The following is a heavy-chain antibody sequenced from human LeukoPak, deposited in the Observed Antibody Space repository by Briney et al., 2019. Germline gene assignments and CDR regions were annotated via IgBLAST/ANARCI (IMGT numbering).Heavy chain of an antibody. D-gene: IGHD3-10*01. CDR1: GGSFSGYY. Sequence: SETLSLTCAVYGGSFSGYYWSWIRQPPGRGLEWIGEINHSGSTNYNPSLKSRVTISVDTSKNQFSLKLSSVTAADTAVYYCARGVIGIPDYWGQGTLVTVSS. J-gene: IGHJ4*02. CDR3: ARGVIGIPDY. V-gene: IGHV4-34*01. CDR2: INHSGST.